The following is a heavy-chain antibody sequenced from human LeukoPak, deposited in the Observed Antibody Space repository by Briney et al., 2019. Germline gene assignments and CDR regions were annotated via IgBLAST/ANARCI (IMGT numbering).Heavy chain of an antibody. J-gene: IGHJ5*02. CDR3: ARGLLWDSSGWLSRSFDP. D-gene: IGHD6-19*01. CDR1: GGSFSGYY. V-gene: IGHV4-34*01. CDR2: INHSGST. Sequence: TSETLSLTCAVYGGSFSGYYWSWIHQSPGKGLEWIGEINHSGSTNYNPSLKSRVTISVDTSKNQFSLKLSSVTAADTAVYSCARGLLWDSSGWLSRSFDPWGQGTLVTVSS.